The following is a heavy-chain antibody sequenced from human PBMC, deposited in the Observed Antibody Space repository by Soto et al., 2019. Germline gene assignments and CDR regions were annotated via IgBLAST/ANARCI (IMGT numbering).Heavy chain of an antibody. D-gene: IGHD3-10*01. CDR3: AKDRGFGELLTFFDY. V-gene: IGHV3-23*01. CDR1: GFTFSSYA. Sequence: PGGSMRLSCAASGFTFSSYAMSWVRQAPGKGLEWVSAISGSGGSTYYAYSVKGRFTISRDNSKNTLYLQMNSLRAEDTAVYYCAKDRGFGELLTFFDYWGQGTLVTVSS. J-gene: IGHJ4*02. CDR2: ISGSGGST.